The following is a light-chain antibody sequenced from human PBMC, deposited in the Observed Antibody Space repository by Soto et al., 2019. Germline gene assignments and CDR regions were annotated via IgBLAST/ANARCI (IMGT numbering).Light chain of an antibody. J-gene: IGKJ2*01. V-gene: IGKV3-11*01. CDR2: DAS. Sequence: EIVLTQSPATLSLSPGERATLSCRASQSVSSYLAWYQQQPAQAPRLLIYDASNRATGIPARFSGSGSGTDFTLTISSLEPEDFAVYYCQQRSNWPSFGQGTKLEIK. CDR1: QSVSSY. CDR3: QQRSNWPS.